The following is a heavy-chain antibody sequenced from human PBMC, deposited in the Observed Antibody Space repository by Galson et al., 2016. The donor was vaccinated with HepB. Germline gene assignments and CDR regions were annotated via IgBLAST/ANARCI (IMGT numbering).Heavy chain of an antibody. V-gene: IGHV3-53*01. D-gene: IGHD2-2*01. J-gene: IGHJ6*02. CDR2: IFGRGNT. CDR1: GFTVSDNH. CDR3: ARELLGYCTSTTCSLTGGMDV. Sequence: SLRLSCAAAGFTVSDNHVTWIRQAPGKGLECVSVIFGRGNTYYADSVEGRFTISRDNAKNSLYLQMKSLRAEDTAVYYCARELLGYCTSTTCSLTGGMDVWGQGTTVTVSS.